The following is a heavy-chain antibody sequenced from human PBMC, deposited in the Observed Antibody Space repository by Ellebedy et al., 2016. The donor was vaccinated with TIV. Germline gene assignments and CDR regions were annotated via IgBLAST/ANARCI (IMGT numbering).Heavy chain of an antibody. D-gene: IGHD3-22*01. CDR2: INQDGSRI. CDR3: VRDGAYGDYSPGYYGMDV. Sequence: GESLKISCPASGFTFSNYAMSWVRQAPGKGLEWVANINQDGSRIYYVDSVKGRFTISRDNAKNSVYLRMNTLRVEDTAVYHCVRDGAYGDYSPGYYGMDVWGQGTTVTVSS. V-gene: IGHV3-7*03. J-gene: IGHJ6*02. CDR1: GFTFSNYA.